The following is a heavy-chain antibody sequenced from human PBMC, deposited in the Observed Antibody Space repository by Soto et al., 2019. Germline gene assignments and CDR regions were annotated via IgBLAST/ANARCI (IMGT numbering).Heavy chain of an antibody. CDR1: GGTFSSYA. D-gene: IGHD3-22*01. CDR2: IIPIFGTA. J-gene: IGHJ4*02. V-gene: IGHV1-69*13. Sequence: EASVKVSCKASGGTFSSYAISWVRQAPGQGLEWMGGIIPIFGTANYAQKFQGRVTITADESTSTAYMELSSLRSEDTAVYYCAREKSSGYYYYYWGQGTLVTVSS. CDR3: AREKSSGYYYYY.